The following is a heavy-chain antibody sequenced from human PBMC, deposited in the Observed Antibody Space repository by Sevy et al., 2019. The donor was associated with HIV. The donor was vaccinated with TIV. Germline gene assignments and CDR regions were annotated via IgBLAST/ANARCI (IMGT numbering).Heavy chain of an antibody. J-gene: IGHJ4*02. D-gene: IGHD3-22*01. CDR2: ISWDGGST. CDR1: GFTFDDYT. V-gene: IGHV3-43*01. Sequence: GGSLRLSCAASGFTFDDYTMHWVRQAPGKGLEWVSLISWDGGSTYYADSVKGRFTNSRDNSKNSLYLQMNSLRTEDTALYYCAKDFRSNYYDSSGYYPGISHFDYWGQGTLVTVSS. CDR3: AKDFRSNYYDSSGYYPGISHFDY.